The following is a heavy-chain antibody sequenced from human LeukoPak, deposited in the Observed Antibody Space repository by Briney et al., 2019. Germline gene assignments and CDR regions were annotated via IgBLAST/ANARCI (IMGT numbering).Heavy chain of an antibody. D-gene: IGHD3-10*01. CDR1: GFIFSNSG. CDR3: ARNSGGRRYYFTE. J-gene: IGHJ4*02. CDR2: IYTDGSTK. Sequence: PGRSLRLSCAASGFIFSNSGMHWVRQAPGKGLEWVTVIYTDGSTKYYADSVKGRFTISRENSQNTLYLQMNSLRAEDTAVYYCARNSGGRRYYFTEWGQGTLVTVSS. V-gene: IGHV3-33*01.